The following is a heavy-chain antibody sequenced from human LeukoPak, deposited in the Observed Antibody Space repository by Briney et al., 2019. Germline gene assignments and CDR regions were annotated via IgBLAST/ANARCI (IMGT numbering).Heavy chain of an antibody. CDR1: GYTFTSYG. J-gene: IGHJ4*02. D-gene: IGHD6-19*01. Sequence: ASVKVSCKASGYTFTSYGISWVRQAPGQGLEWMGWISAYSGNTNYAQKLQGRVTMTTDTSTSTAYMELRSLRSDDTAVYYCARDFDAGYSSGWYVYWGQGTLVTVSS. CDR3: ARDFDAGYSSGWYVY. CDR2: ISAYSGNT. V-gene: IGHV1-18*01.